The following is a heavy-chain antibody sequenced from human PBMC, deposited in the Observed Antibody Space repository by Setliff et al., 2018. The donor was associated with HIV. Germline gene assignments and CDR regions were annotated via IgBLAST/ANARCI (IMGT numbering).Heavy chain of an antibody. V-gene: IGHV3-23*01. Sequence: GGSLRLSCAASGFSFSNYAMSWVRQAPGKGLEWVSSVIRGGRNTFYADSVKGRFTISRDNSKDTLYLQMSGLTAEDTAIYYCAKTLVVVASPLDFWGQGTLVTVSS. D-gene: IGHD2-15*01. J-gene: IGHJ4*02. CDR2: VIRGGRNT. CDR1: GFSFSNYA. CDR3: AKTLVVVASPLDF.